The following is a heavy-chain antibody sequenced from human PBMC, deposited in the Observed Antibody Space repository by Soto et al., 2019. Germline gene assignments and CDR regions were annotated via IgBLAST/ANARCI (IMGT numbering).Heavy chain of an antibody. V-gene: IGHV4-61*01. CDR3: ARVGRVAPGVDY. J-gene: IGHJ4*02. CDR1: GGSVSSGSYY. CDR2: IYYSGST. Sequence: QVQLQESGPGLVKPSETLSLTCTVSGGSVSSGSYYWSWIRQPPGKGLEWIGYIYYSGSTNYNPSLKSRVTISVDTSKNQFSLKLSSVTAADTAVYYCARVGRVAPGVDYWGQGTLVTVSS. D-gene: IGHD3-10*01.